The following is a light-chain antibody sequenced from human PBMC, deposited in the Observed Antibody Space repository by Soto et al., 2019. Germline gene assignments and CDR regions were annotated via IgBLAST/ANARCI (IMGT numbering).Light chain of an antibody. CDR3: QHGYTYPYT. V-gene: IGKV1-39*01. CDR1: QTIDTY. CDR2: AAS. Sequence: DIQMTQSPSSLSASVSDRVTITCRASQTIDTYLNWYQHKPGEVPKLLVYAASSLHSGVPSRFAGRGFGTDFTLTITDLQSDDVATYYCQHGYTYPYTFGQGTKLEI. J-gene: IGKJ2*01.